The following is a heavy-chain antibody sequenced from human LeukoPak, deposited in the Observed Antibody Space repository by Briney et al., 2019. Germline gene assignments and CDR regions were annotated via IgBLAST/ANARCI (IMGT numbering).Heavy chain of an antibody. V-gene: IGHV4-31*03. CDR1: GGSISSGGYF. D-gene: IGHD6-25*01. J-gene: IGHJ4*02. CDR3: AIERGRLVDY. Sequence: PSETLSFTCTVSGGSISSGGYFWSWIRQLPGKGLEWIGYMHNSENADYNPSLKSRVTISVDTSKNQISLKVNSVTAADTAVYYCAIERGRLVDYWGQGTLVSVSS. CDR2: MHNSENA.